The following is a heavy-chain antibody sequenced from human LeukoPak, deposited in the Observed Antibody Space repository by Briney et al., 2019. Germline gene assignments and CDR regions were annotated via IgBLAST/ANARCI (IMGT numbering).Heavy chain of an antibody. Sequence: ASVKVSCKASGGTFSSYAISWVRQAPGQGLEWMGGIIPIFGTANYAQKFQGRVTITADESTSTAYMELSSLRSEDTAVYYCARDLIAAAGYYFDYWGQGTRVTVSS. D-gene: IGHD6-13*01. CDR1: GGTFSSYA. CDR2: IIPIFGTA. J-gene: IGHJ4*02. CDR3: ARDLIAAAGYYFDY. V-gene: IGHV1-69*13.